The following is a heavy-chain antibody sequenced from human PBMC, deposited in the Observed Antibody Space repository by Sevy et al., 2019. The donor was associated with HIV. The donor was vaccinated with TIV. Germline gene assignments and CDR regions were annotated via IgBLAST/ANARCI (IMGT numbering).Heavy chain of an antibody. J-gene: IGHJ4*02. Sequence: GGSLRISCAASGFTFSTYGMHWVRQAPGKGLEWVAVMWFDGSNTYYADSVKGRFTISRDIAKNTLHLQMNSLRAEDTAVYYCARDLEFYDYGDYGPAFMPDYWGQGTLVTVSS. CDR2: MWFDGSNT. V-gene: IGHV3-33*01. CDR1: GFTFSTYG. CDR3: ARDLEFYDYGDYGPAFMPDY. D-gene: IGHD4-17*01.